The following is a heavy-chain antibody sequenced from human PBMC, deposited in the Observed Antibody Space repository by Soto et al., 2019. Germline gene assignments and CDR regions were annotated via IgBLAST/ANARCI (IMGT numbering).Heavy chain of an antibody. CDR1: GFTFSDYY. CDR2: ISTTSSYT. V-gene: IGHV3-11*06. CDR3: ASGGSGIGAAFDI. J-gene: IGHJ3*02. Sequence: PGGSLRLSCEASGFTFSDYYMSWIRQAPGRGLEWVSYISTTSSYTNYADSVKGRFTISRDNAKNSLYLQMNSLRAEDTAVYYCASGGSGIGAAFDIWGQGTMVTVSS. D-gene: IGHD2-15*01.